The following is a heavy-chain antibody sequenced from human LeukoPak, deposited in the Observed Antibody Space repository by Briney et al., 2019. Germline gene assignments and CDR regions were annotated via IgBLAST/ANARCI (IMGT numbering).Heavy chain of an antibody. CDR1: GFTFSSYA. J-gene: IGHJ4*02. CDR2: IISKTDGGTT. CDR3: ILWFGELLDY. D-gene: IGHD3-10*01. Sequence: PGGSLRLSCAASGFTFSSYAMSWVRQAPGKGLEWVGRIISKTDGGTTDYAAPVKGRFTISRDDSKNTLYLQMNSLKTEDTAVYYCILWFGELLDYWGQGTLVTVSS. V-gene: IGHV3-15*01.